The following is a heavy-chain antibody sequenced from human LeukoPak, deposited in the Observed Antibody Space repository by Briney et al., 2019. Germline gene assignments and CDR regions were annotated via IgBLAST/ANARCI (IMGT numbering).Heavy chain of an antibody. Sequence: GGTLRLSCAASGFTVSTNYMSWVRHPPAKGLEWVSVIYSGVTTYYADSVKGQFTISRDNAKNTLYLQMNSLRAEDTAVYYCARDLDYGGYSNFDYWGQGTLVTVSS. J-gene: IGHJ4*02. CDR1: GFTVSTNY. V-gene: IGHV3-53*01. CDR2: IYSGVTT. D-gene: IGHD4-23*01. CDR3: ARDLDYGGYSNFDY.